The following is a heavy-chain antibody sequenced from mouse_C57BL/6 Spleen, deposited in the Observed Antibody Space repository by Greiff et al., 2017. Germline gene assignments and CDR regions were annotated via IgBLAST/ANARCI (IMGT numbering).Heavy chain of an antibody. CDR2: ISYDGSN. CDR3: ARERAVYYFDY. V-gene: IGHV3-6*01. D-gene: IGHD6-1*01. Sequence: EVQLVESGPGLVKPSQSLSLTCSVTGYSITSGYYWTWIRQFPGNKLEWMGYISYDGSNNYNPSLKNRISITRDTSKNQFFLKLNSVTTEDTATYYCARERAVYYFDYWGQGTTLTVSS. CDR1: GYSITSGYY. J-gene: IGHJ2*01.